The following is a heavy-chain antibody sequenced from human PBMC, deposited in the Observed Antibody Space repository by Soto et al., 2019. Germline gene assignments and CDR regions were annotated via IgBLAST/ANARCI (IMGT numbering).Heavy chain of an antibody. CDR3: ARTSGYGDYVGYYGMDV. J-gene: IGHJ6*02. D-gene: IGHD4-17*01. Sequence: ASVKVSCKASGYTFTGYYMHWVRQAPGQGLEWMGWINPNSGGTNYAQKFQGWVTMTRDTSISTAYMELSRLRSDDTAVYYCARTSGYGDYVGYYGMDVWGQGTTVTVSS. V-gene: IGHV1-2*04. CDR1: GYTFTGYY. CDR2: INPNSGGT.